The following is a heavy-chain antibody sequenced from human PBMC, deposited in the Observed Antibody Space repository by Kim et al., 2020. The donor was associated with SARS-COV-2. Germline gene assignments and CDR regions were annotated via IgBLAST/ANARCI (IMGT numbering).Heavy chain of an antibody. D-gene: IGHD2-21*02. CDR3: AKDLEVTDYYYYMDV. V-gene: IGHV3-30*18. J-gene: IGHJ6*03. Sequence: GGSLRLSCAASGFTFSSYGMHWVRQAPGKGLEWVAVISYDGSNKYYADSVKGRFTISRDNSKNTLYLQMNSLRAEDTAVYYCAKDLEVTDYYYYMDVWGKGTTVTVSS. CDR2: ISYDGSNK. CDR1: GFTFSSYG.